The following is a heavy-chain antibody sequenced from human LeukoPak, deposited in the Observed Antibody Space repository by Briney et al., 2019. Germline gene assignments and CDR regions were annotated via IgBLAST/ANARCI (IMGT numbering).Heavy chain of an antibody. D-gene: IGHD2-2*01. CDR2: INAYNGNT. J-gene: IGHJ5*01. CDR3: AGVGRYCSSTSCANWFDY. CDR1: GYTFTSYG. Sequence: ASVKVSCKASGYTFTSYGISWVRQAPGQGLEWMGWINAYNGNTNYAQKLQGRVTMNTDTSTSTAYMELRRLRSDDTAVYYCAGVGRYCSSTSCANWFDYWGQGTLVTVSS. V-gene: IGHV1-18*01.